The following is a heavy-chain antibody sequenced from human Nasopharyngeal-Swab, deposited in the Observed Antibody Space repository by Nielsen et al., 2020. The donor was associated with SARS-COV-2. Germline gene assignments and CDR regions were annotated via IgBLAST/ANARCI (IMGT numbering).Heavy chain of an antibody. V-gene: IGHV4-30-2*01. CDR3: ARVGMDYGSGTNWFDP. D-gene: IGHD3-10*01. CDR1: GGAIGSGGYT. Sequence: SETLCLTSTGCGGAIGSGGYTWSWMRKQPGGGLEWIGYIYHSGSPYNNPSLKSRVTISVDRSKNQFSLKLSSETAADTAVYYCARVGMDYGSGTNWFDPWGQGTLVTVSS. J-gene: IGHJ5*02. CDR2: IYHSGSP.